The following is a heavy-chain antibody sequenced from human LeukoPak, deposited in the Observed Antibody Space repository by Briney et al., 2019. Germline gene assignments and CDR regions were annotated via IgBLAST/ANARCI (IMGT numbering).Heavy chain of an antibody. V-gene: IGHV3-23*01. D-gene: IGHD3-10*01. Sequence: PGGSLRLSCAASGFTFSSYAMSWVRQAPGKGLEWVSAISGSGGSTYYADSVKGRFTISRDNSKNTLYLQMNSLRAEDTAVYYCAKAGEGGYYGSGSYSSETLTAFDYWGQGTLVTVSS. CDR3: AKAGEGGYYGSGSYSSETLTAFDY. CDR2: ISGSGGST. J-gene: IGHJ4*02. CDR1: GFTFSSYA.